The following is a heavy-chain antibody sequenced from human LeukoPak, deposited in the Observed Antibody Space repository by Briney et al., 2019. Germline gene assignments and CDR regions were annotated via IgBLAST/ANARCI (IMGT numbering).Heavy chain of an antibody. Sequence: GGSLRLSCAASGFTFSGYGMHWVRQAPGKGLEWVGVISYDGNAKYYADSVKGRFTISRDNAKNTLYLQMDSLIVEDTAVYYCAKQTTMVRGVIDYWGQGSLVTASS. J-gene: IGHJ4*02. V-gene: IGHV3-30*18. CDR3: AKQTTMVRGVIDY. CDR2: ISYDGNAK. CDR1: GFTFSGYG. D-gene: IGHD3-10*01.